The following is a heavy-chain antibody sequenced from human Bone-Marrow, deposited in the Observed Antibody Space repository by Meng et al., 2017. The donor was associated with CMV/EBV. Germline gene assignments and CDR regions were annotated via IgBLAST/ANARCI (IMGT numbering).Heavy chain of an antibody. Sequence: GSLRLSCTVSGGSISSYYWSWIRQPPGKGLEWIGYIYYSGSTYYNPSLKSRVTISVDTSKNQFSLKLSSVTAADTAVYYCASLPKDRITMAGFDYWGQGTLVTVSS. J-gene: IGHJ4*02. CDR2: IYYSGST. CDR1: GGSISSYY. V-gene: IGHV4-59*04. CDR3: ASLPKDRITMAGFDY. D-gene: IGHD3-10*01.